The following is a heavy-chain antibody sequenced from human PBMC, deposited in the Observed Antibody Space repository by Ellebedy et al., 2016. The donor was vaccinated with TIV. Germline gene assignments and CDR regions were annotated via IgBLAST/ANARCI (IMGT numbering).Heavy chain of an antibody. D-gene: IGHD2-8*01. CDR2: ISGSSNTK. V-gene: IGHV3-48*04. J-gene: IGHJ5*02. CDR1: GFTFSKYG. Sequence: GESLKISCVASGFTFSKYGMTWLRQAPGKGLEWVSYISGSSNTKHYADSVKGRFTVSRDNAKNSLYLQMNSLTVDDTAEYYCARNGYCTPYNCRSYNWFDPWGQGTLVTVSS. CDR3: ARNGYCTPYNCRSYNWFDP.